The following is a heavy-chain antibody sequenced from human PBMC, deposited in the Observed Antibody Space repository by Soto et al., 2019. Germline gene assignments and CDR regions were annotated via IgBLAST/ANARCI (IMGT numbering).Heavy chain of an antibody. CDR2: MNPNSGNT. D-gene: IGHD6-13*01. CDR1: GYTFTSYD. Sequence: GASVKVSCKASGYTFTSYDINWVRQATGQGLEWMGWMNPNSGNTGYAQKFQGRVTMTRNTSISTAYMELSSLRSEDTAVYYCARVCVESSSWFHRFDAFDIWGQGTMVTVSS. J-gene: IGHJ3*02. CDR3: ARVCVESSSWFHRFDAFDI. V-gene: IGHV1-8*01.